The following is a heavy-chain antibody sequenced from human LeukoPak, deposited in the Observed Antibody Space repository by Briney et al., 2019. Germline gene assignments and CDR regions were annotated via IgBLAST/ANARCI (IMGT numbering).Heavy chain of an antibody. CDR3: ARIWFGLRRLYYFDY. J-gene: IGHJ4*02. Sequence: SETLSLTCTVSGVSISSSNSYWGWIRQPPGKGLEWIGYLFNNGSTNYNPSLKSRVTLSVGTSKNQFSLKVTSVTAADTAVYFCARIWFGLRRLYYFDYWGQGTLVTVSS. CDR2: LFNNGST. CDR1: GVSISSSNSY. D-gene: IGHD3-10*01. V-gene: IGHV4-61*05.